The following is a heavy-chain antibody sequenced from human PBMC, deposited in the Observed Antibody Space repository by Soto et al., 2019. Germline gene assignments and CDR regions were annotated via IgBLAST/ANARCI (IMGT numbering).Heavy chain of an antibody. J-gene: IGHJ2*01. CDR2: IFYGGST. CDR3: AQAPKVIRSGGHFRL. D-gene: IGHD2-21*01. Sequence: QVQLQQWGAGLLKPSETLSLTCAVYGGSFSGYYWRWIRQPPGRGLEWIGEIFYGGSTNYNPSLNGGVPTSVGSGKLRFSLKGRLVNARGPVVYYCAQAPKVIRSGGHFRLLGRGCLVNFSS. V-gene: IGHV4-34*12. CDR1: GGSFSGYY.